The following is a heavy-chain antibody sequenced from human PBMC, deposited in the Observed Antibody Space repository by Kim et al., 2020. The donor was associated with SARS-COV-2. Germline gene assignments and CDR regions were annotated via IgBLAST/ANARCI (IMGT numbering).Heavy chain of an antibody. V-gene: IGHV3-30*04. CDR1: GFTFSSYA. CDR2: ISYDGSNK. J-gene: IGHJ5*02. CDR3: ARGYYYGSGSGWFDP. Sequence: GGSLRLSCAASGFTFSSYAMHWVRQAPGKGLEWVAVISYDGSNKYYADSVKGRFTISRDNSKNTLYLQMNSLRAEDTAVYYCARGYYYGSGSGWFDPWG. D-gene: IGHD3-10*01.